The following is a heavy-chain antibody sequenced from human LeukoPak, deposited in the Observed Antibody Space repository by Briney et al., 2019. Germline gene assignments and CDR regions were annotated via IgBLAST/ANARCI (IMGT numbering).Heavy chain of an antibody. CDR1: GYSIGTWYY. Sequence: PSETLSLTCTVSGYSIGTWYYWGWIRQHPGKGLEWIGYIYYSGSTHYNPSLKSLVTISVDTSKNQFSLKLSSVTAADTAVYYCARISAGDLAFDYWGQGTLVTVSS. CDR2: IYYSGST. J-gene: IGHJ4*02. CDR3: ARISAGDLAFDY. D-gene: IGHD6-19*01. V-gene: IGHV4-31*01.